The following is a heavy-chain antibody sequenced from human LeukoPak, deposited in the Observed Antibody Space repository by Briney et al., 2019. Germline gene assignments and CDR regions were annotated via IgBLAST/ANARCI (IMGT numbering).Heavy chain of an antibody. CDR2: ISSSSSYI. D-gene: IGHD6-13*01. Sequence: PGRSLRLSCAASGFTFSSYSMNWVRQAPGKGLEWVSSISSSSSYIYYADSVKGRFTISRDNAKNSLYLQMNSLRAEDTAVYYCARVRPNSSHRHAFDIWGQGTMVTVSS. V-gene: IGHV3-21*01. CDR1: GFTFSSYS. J-gene: IGHJ3*02. CDR3: ARVRPNSSHRHAFDI.